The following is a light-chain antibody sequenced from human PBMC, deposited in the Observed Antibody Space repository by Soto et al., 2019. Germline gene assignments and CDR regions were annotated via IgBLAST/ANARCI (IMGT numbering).Light chain of an antibody. CDR1: SSNIGSEN. V-gene: IGLV1-44*01. Sequence: QSVLTQPPSASGTPGQRVTISCSGSSSNIGSENVNWYQQVPGTAPKLLIYANNQRPSGVPDRFSVSKSGTSASLAIGGLQSEDEADYYGAAWDDSLKGWVFGGGTKLTAL. CDR3: AAWDDSLKGWV. J-gene: IGLJ3*02. CDR2: ANN.